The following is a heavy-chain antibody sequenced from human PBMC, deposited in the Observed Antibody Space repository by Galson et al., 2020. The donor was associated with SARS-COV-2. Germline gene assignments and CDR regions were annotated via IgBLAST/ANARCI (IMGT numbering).Heavy chain of an antibody. Sequence: SQTLSLTCAVYGGSFSGYSWTWIRQPPGKGLEGSGEINFGGNTNYSPSLRSRVTVSVDTSKNQFSLNLRSVTAADTALYYCARGHRGVVPSPVLGLGPYYSYYYMDVWGKGTTVTVSS. D-gene: IGHD3-10*01. J-gene: IGHJ6*03. CDR3: ARGHRGVVPSPVLGLGPYYSYYYMDV. CDR2: INFGGNT. CDR1: GGSFSGYS. V-gene: IGHV4-34*01.